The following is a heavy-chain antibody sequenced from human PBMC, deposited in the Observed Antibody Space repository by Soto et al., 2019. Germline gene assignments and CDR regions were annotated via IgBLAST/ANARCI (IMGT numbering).Heavy chain of an antibody. J-gene: IGHJ4*02. CDR1: GFTFSDYY. D-gene: IGHD3-22*01. CDR3: ARGIYDSSGYTIFDY. Sequence: VGSLRLSCAASGFTFSDYYMSWIRQAPVNGLEWVSYISSSSSYTNYADSVKGRFTISRDNAKNSLYLQMNSLRAEDTAVYYCARGIYDSSGYTIFDYWGQGTLVTVSS. CDR2: ISSSSSYT. V-gene: IGHV3-11*06.